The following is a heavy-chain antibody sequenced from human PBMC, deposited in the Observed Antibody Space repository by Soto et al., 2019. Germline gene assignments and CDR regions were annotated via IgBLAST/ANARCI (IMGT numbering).Heavy chain of an antibody. V-gene: IGHV4-34*01. CDR1: GGSFSGYY. CDR2: INHSGST. J-gene: IGHJ6*02. CDR3: ASMPGLLAAAGTQRLDV. D-gene: IGHD6-13*01. Sequence: SETLSLTCAVYGGSFSGYYWSWIRQPPGKGLEWIGEINHSGSTNYNPSLKSRVTISVDTSKNQFSLKLSSVTAADTAVYYCASMPGLLAAAGTQRLDVWGQGTTVTVSS.